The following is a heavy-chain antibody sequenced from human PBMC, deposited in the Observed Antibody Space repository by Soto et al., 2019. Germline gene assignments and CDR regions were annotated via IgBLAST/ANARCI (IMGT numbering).Heavy chain of an antibody. CDR1: GGSISSSSYY. CDR3: ASVAAALFDY. V-gene: IGHV4-39*01. J-gene: IGHJ4*02. CDR2: IYYSGST. Sequence: ASETLSLTCTVSGGSISSSSYYWGWIRQPPGKGLEWIGSIYYSGSTYYNPSLKSRVTISVDTSKNQFSLKLSSVTAADTAVYYCASVAAALFDYWGQGTLVTVSS. D-gene: IGHD6-13*01.